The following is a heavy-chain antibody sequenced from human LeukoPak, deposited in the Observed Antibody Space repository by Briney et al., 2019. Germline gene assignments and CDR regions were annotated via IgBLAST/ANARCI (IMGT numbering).Heavy chain of an antibody. CDR2: IYYSGST. J-gene: IGHJ4*02. CDR1: GGSISNSTYY. CDR3: ARSATLRPNFDY. D-gene: IGHD2-15*01. V-gene: IGHV4-39*06. Sequence: PSETLSLTCTVSGGSISNSTYYWGWIRQPPGKGLEWIGSIYYSGSTYYSPALKTRVTISVDTAKNQFPLKLSSVTAADAAVYFCARSATLRPNFDYWGQGTLVTVSS.